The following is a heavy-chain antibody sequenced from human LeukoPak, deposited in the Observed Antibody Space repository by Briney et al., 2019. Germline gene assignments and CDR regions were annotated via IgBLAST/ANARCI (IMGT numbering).Heavy chain of an antibody. CDR2: ISTTGTTI. CDR1: GFTFSAYH. J-gene: IGHJ6*02. V-gene: IGHV3-48*01. CDR3: ARDAGGGSSWYADMAHYYYYGMDV. Sequence: AGGSLRLSCAASGFTFSAYHINWVRQAPGKGLEWISYISTTGTTIHYADSVKGRFAISRDNAKSSLYLQMNSLRAEDTAVYYCARDAGGGSSWYADMAHYYYYGMDVWGQGTTVTVSS. D-gene: IGHD6-13*01.